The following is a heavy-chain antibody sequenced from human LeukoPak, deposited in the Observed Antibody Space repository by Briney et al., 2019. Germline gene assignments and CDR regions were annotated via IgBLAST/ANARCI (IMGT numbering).Heavy chain of an antibody. CDR1: GFTFRRYA. CDR2: ISGSGGGT. CDR3: AKDFRTVWFGEFPIAIHDY. Sequence: PGGSLRLSCAASGFTFRRYAMSWGRQAPGEGVEWVSAISGSGGGTYYADSVKGGFTISRDNSKNTLYLQMTSLRAEDTAVYYCAKDFRTVWFGEFPIAIHDYWGQGTLVTVSS. J-gene: IGHJ4*02. D-gene: IGHD3-10*01. V-gene: IGHV3-23*01.